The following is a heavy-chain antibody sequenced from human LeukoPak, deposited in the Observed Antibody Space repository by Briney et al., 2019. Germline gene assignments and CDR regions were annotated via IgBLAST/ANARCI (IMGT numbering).Heavy chain of an antibody. J-gene: IGHJ4*02. CDR3: AREGVIRGGFDY. CDR1: GGSFSGYY. V-gene: IGHV4-30-4*08. D-gene: IGHD3-10*01. Sequence: PSETLSLTCAVYGGSFSGYYWSWIRQPPGKGLEWIGYIYYSGSTYYNPSLKSRVTISVDTSKNQFSLKLSSVTAADTAVYYCAREGVIRGGFDYWGQGTLVTVSS. CDR2: IYYSGST.